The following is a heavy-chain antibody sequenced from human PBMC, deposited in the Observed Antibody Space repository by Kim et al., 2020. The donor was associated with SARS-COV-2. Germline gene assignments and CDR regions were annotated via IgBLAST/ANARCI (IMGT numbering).Heavy chain of an antibody. J-gene: IGHJ4*02. CDR3: ARVSGFRYCSSTSCLSDLDY. CDR2: ISYDGSNK. CDR1: GFTFSSYA. Sequence: GGSLRLSCAASGFTFSSYAMHWVRQAPGKGLEWVAVISYDGSNKYYADSVKGRFTISRDNSKNTLYLQMNSLRAEDTAVYYCARVSGFRYCSSTSCLSDLDYWGQGTLVTVSS. D-gene: IGHD2-2*01. V-gene: IGHV3-30-3*01.